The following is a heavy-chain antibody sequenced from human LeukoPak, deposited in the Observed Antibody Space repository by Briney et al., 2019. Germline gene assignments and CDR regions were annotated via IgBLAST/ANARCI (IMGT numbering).Heavy chain of an antibody. CDR3: AREAADGYVFGEFDH. Sequence: GRSLRLSCAASGFTFSSYGMSWVRQAPGKGLEWVSAISGSGGSTYYADSVKGRFTISRDKAKNSLYLQMNSLRAEDTAVYYCAREAADGYVFGEFDHWGQGTLVTVSS. CDR2: ISGSGGST. D-gene: IGHD5-24*01. V-gene: IGHV3-23*01. J-gene: IGHJ5*02. CDR1: GFTFSSYG.